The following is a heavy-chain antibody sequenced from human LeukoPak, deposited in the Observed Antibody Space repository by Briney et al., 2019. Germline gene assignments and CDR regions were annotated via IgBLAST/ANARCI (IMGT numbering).Heavy chain of an antibody. D-gene: IGHD7-27*01. CDR2: ISWNSGSI. CDR1: GFTFDDYA. CDR3: AKDRSATGERPLFDY. J-gene: IGHJ4*02. V-gene: IGHV3-9*03. Sequence: PGGSLRLSCAASGFTFDDYAMHWVRQAPGKGLEWVSGISWNSGSIGYADSVKGRFTISRDNAKNSLYLQMNSLRAEDMALYYCAKDRSATGERPLFDYWGQGTLVTVSS.